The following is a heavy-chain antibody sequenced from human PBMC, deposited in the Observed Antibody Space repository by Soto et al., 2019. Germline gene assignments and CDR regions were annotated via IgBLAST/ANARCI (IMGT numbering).Heavy chain of an antibody. Sequence: EVQLVESGGGLVQPGGSLRLSCAASGFTFSSYWMHWVRHAPGKGMVWVSRINTDGSSTSYADSVKGRFTISRDNAENTAYLQMNSQRDEDTAKYYCAREPPGREWAGATDYWGQGTLVTVSS. V-gene: IGHV3-74*01. CDR3: AREPPGREWAGATDY. CDR2: INTDGSST. CDR1: GFTFSSYW. J-gene: IGHJ4*02. D-gene: IGHD1-26*01.